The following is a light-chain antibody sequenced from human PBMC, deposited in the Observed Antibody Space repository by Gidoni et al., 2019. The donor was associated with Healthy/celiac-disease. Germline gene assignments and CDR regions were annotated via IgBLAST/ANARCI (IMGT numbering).Light chain of an antibody. V-gene: IGLV2-23*01. CDR2: EGS. J-gene: IGLJ1*01. CDR1: SSDVGSYNL. CDR3: CSYAGSRTYV. Sequence: PGQSITISCTGTSSDVGSYNLVSWYQQHPGKAPKLMIYEGSKRPSGVSNRFSGSKSGNTASLPISGLQAEDEADYYCCSYAGSRTYVFGTGTKVTVL.